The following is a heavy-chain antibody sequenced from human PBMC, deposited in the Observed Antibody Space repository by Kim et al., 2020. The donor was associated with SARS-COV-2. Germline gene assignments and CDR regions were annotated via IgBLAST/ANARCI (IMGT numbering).Heavy chain of an antibody. CDR3: ARAPWAYYGLDV. D-gene: IGHD7-27*01. V-gene: IGHV3-74*01. CDR2: ITDDGSGT. Sequence: GGSLRLSCAASGFTFSTYWMHWVRQAPGKGLLWVSRITDDGSGTSYADSVKGRFTISRDNANNTLYLQMNSLRAEDTAVYYCARAPWAYYGLDVWGEGTTGSLSS. CDR1: GFTFSTYW. J-gene: IGHJ6*04.